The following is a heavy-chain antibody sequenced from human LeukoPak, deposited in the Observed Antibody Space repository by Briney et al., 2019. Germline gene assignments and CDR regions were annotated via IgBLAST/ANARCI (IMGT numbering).Heavy chain of an antibody. J-gene: IGHJ2*01. CDR2: LNNDGSST. CDR1: GFTFSSYW. CDR3: AKEPTSVTTTYWYFDL. D-gene: IGHD4-17*01. V-gene: IGHV3-74*01. Sequence: GGSLRLSCAASGFTFSSYWMHWVRQAPGKGLVWVSRLNNDGSSTNYADSVKGRFTISRDNSKNTLYLQMDSLRAEDTAVYYCAKEPTSVTTTYWYFDLWGRGTLVTVSS.